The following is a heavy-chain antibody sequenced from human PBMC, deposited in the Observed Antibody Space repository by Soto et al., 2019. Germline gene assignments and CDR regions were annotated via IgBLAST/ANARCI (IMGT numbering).Heavy chain of an antibody. CDR1: GFTFSSYG. CDR3: TTGGGYSGYYYGMDV. V-gene: IGHV3-15*01. D-gene: IGHD5-12*01. CDR2: ISYDGGTT. J-gene: IGHJ6*02. Sequence: GGSLRLSCAASGFTFSSYGMHWVRQAPGKGLEWVAVISYDGGTTDYAAPVKGRFTISRDDSKNTLYLQMNSLKTEDTAVYYCTTGGGYSGYYYGMDVWGQGTTVTVSS.